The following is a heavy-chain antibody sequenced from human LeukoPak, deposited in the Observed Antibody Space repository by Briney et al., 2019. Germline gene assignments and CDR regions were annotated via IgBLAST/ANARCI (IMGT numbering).Heavy chain of an antibody. CDR3: ATLIVGATRGVPDAFDI. Sequence: GGPLRSSGGALGIAFRGTTMAWGRKGPGKGRKWWAALLHVGRNKYYADSVKGRFTISRDHSKNTLYLQMHSLRAEDTAVYYCATLIVGATRGVPDAFDIWGQGTMVTVSS. CDR1: GIAFRGTT. D-gene: IGHD1-26*01. V-gene: IGHV3-30*04. CDR2: LLHVGRNK. J-gene: IGHJ3*02.